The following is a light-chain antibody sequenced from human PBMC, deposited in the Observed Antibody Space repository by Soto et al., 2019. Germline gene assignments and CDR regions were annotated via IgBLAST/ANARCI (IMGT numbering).Light chain of an antibody. V-gene: IGLV2-14*01. CDR1: SSDVGVHNF. Sequence: QSALTQPASVSGSPGQSISISCTGTSSDVGVHNFVSWYQHHPGKAPKVLIYGVTNRPSGVSHRFSGSKSGNTASLTISGLQAEDEADYYCCSYTTSYTWVFGGGTKVTVL. CDR2: GVT. J-gene: IGLJ3*02. CDR3: CSYTTSYTWV.